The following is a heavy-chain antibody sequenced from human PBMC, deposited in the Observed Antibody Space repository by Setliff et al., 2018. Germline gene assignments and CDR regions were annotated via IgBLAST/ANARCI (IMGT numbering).Heavy chain of an antibody. J-gene: IGHJ4*02. Sequence: ASVKVSCKSSGFTFTDYGITWVRQVPGQGLEWMGWINNYNFNTQYAQKFQGRVTVTTDTSTTTANMELRSLRADDTAVYYCARINFYVSSGYYYAPELWGQGTTVTVSS. CDR3: ARINFYVSSGYYYAPEL. CDR1: GFTFTDYG. V-gene: IGHV1-18*01. CDR2: INNYNFNT. D-gene: IGHD3-22*01.